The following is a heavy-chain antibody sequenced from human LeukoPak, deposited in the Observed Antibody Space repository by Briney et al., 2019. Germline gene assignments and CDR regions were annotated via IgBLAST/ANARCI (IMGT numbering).Heavy chain of an antibody. CDR2: IRYDGSNK. CDR3: AKDSDRSRALLWFGELEVAPHFDY. CDR1: GFTFSSYG. V-gene: IGHV3-30*02. D-gene: IGHD3-10*01. J-gene: IGHJ4*02. Sequence: TGGSLRLSCAASGFTFSSYGMHWVRQAPGKGLEWVAFIRYDGSNKYYADSVKGRFTISRDNSKNTLYLQMNSLRAEDTAVYYCAKDSDRSRALLWFGELEVAPHFDYWGQGTLVTVSS.